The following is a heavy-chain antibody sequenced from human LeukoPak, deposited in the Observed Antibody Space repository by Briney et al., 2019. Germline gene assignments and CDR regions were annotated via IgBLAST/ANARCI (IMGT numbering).Heavy chain of an antibody. J-gene: IGHJ4*02. CDR3: ARGEYGSGSYHIDY. V-gene: IGHV3-21*01. CDR1: GFTFSSYS. CDR2: ISSSSSYI. Sequence: GGSLRLSCAASGFTFSSYSMNWVRQAPGKGLEWVSFISSSSSYIYYADSVKGRFTISRDNAKDSLYLQMNSLRAEDTAVYYCARGEYGSGSYHIDYWGQGTLVTVSS. D-gene: IGHD3-10*01.